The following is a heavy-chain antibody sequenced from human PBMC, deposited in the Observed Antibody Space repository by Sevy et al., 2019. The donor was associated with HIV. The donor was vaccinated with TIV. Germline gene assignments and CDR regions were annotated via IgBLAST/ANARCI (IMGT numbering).Heavy chain of an antibody. Sequence: GGSLRLSCAASGFTFSSYAMSWVRQAPGKGLEWVSTISGSGGSTYYADSVKGRFTISRDNFKNTLYLQMNSLRAEDMAVYYCAIVGTYDYDGSGYYYQVPSDYWGQGTLVTVSS. CDR1: GFTFSSYA. J-gene: IGHJ4*02. D-gene: IGHD3-22*01. V-gene: IGHV3-23*01. CDR2: ISGSGGST. CDR3: AIVGTYDYDGSGYYYQVPSDY.